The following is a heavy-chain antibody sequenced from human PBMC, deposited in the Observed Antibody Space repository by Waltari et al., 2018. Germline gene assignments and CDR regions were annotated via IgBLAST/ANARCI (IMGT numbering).Heavy chain of an antibody. Sequence: QVQLQESGPGLVKPSQTLSLTCTVPGGSLDGANYFWIWVRQPPGKGLEWIGYISYSGNTYYSPSLKSRATISIDTSKNQFSLKLNSVTAADTAIYFCAREVITVADSDAFDIWGQGTVVTVSS. J-gene: IGHJ3*02. D-gene: IGHD6-19*01. V-gene: IGHV4-30-4*01. CDR1: GGSLDGANYF. CDR3: AREVITVADSDAFDI. CDR2: ISYSGNT.